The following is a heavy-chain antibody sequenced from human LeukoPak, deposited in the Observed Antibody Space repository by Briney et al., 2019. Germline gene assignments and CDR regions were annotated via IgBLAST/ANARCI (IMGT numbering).Heavy chain of an antibody. D-gene: IGHD6-13*01. CDR2: IYYIGDT. CDR1: GASISTSRDY. CDR3: ARGVRQQQLGPFFDY. V-gene: IGHV4-39*07. J-gene: IGHJ4*02. Sequence: PSETLSLTCTVSGASISTSRDYWGWIRQPPGKGLEWIGSIYYIGDTYYNPSLKSRVTISVDTSKNQFSLKLSSVTAADTAVYYCARGVRQQQLGPFFDYWGQGTLVTVSS.